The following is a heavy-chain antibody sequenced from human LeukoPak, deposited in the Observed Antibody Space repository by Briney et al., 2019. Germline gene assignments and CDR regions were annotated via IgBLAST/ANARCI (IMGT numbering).Heavy chain of an antibody. CDR2: IRYDGSNK. V-gene: IGHV3-30*02. J-gene: IGHJ4*02. D-gene: IGHD6-13*01. CDR1: GFTFSSYG. Sequence: GGSLRLSCAASGFTFSSYGMRWVRQAPGKGLEWVAFIRYDGSNKYYADSVKGRFTISRDNSKNTLYLQMNSLRAEDTAVYYCAKDTGDSSSWYEDRYFDYWGQGTLVTVSS. CDR3: AKDTGDSSSWYEDRYFDY.